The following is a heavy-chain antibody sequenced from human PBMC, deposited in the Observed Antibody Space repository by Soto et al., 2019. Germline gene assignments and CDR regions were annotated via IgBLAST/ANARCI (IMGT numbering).Heavy chain of an antibody. D-gene: IGHD4-17*01. J-gene: IGHJ4*02. CDR3: AKMTTRRFDY. V-gene: IGHV3-33*06. CDR2: IWYDGSNK. CDR1: GFTFSSYG. Sequence: GGSLSLSCAASGFTFSSYGMHWVRQAPGKGLEWVAVIWYDGSNKYYADSVKGRFTISRDNSKNALYRQMNSLRAEDTAVYYCAKMTTRRFDYWGQGTLVTVSS.